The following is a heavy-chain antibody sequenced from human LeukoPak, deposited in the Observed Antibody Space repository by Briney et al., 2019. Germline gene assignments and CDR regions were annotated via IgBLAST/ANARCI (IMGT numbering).Heavy chain of an antibody. CDR2: IYYSGST. CDR3: ARDLAATVTSFGWFDP. Sequence: SETLSLTRTVSGGSISSYYWSWIRQPPGKGLEWIGYIYYSGSTNYNPSLKSRVTISVDTSKNQFSLKLSSVTAADTAVYYCARDLAATVTSFGWFDPWGQGTLVTVSS. J-gene: IGHJ5*02. D-gene: IGHD4-17*01. V-gene: IGHV4-59*01. CDR1: GGSISSYY.